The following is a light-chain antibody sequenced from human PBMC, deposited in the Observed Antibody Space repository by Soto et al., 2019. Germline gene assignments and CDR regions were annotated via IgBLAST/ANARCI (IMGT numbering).Light chain of an antibody. V-gene: IGKV3-20*01. J-gene: IGKJ1*01. CDR1: QSFSSSH. CDR2: GSS. CDR3: QYYGTSTVT. Sequence: EIVLTQSPDTLSLSPGETATLSCRASQSFSSSHLAWYQQKVGQAPRLLIYGSSSRATGIPDRFSGSGSGTDFTLIISRLDPEDFAVYYCQYYGTSTVTFGQGTKVDIK.